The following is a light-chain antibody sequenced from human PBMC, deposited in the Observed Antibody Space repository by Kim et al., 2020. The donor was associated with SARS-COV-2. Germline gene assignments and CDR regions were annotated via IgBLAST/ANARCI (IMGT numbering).Light chain of an antibody. Sequence: PVKSVTIAGTGTSSDVGRYKYVSWYQHHPGKAPKLMLYEVNKRPSGVPDRFSGSKSGNTASLTVSGLQAEDEADYYCSSYAGSPYVFGTGTKVTVL. CDR3: SSYAGSPYV. V-gene: IGLV2-8*01. J-gene: IGLJ1*01. CDR1: SSDVGRYKY. CDR2: EVN.